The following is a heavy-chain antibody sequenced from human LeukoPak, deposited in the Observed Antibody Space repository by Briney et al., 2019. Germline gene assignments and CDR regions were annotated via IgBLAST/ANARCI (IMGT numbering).Heavy chain of an antibody. CDR3: ARGRVATIDAGYYFDY. D-gene: IGHD5-12*01. CDR2: INPNSGGT. V-gene: IGHV1-2*04. CDR1: GYTFTGFY. J-gene: IGHJ4*02. Sequence: ASVKVSCKASGYTFTGFYMHWVRQAPGQGLEWMEWINPNSGGTNYAQKFQGWVTMTRDTSISTAHMELSRLRSDGTAVYYCARGRVATIDAGYYFDYWGQGTLVTVSS.